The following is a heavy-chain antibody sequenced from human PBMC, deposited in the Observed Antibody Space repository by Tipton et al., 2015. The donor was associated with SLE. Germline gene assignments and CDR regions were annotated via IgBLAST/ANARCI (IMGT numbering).Heavy chain of an antibody. CDR3: ARIRDLISSRYPNPVRFDP. Sequence: TLSLTCIVSSDSVSSGDYFWGWIRQPPGKGLEWIASMSYSGRTYYNPSLKSRVTISVDSSKNHFSLNLSSVTAADTALYYCARIRDLISSRYPNPVRFDPWGQGTLVTVSS. V-gene: IGHV4-39*02. D-gene: IGHD2-21*02. J-gene: IGHJ5*02. CDR1: SDSVSSGDYF. CDR2: MSYSGRT.